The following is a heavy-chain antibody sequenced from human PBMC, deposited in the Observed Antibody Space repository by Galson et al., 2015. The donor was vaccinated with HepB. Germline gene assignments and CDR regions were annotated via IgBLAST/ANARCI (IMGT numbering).Heavy chain of an antibody. Sequence: TLSLTCTVSGGSISSGDYYWSWVRQPPGKGLEWIGHIYYSGSTYYNPSLKSRVTISVDTSKNQFSLKLSSVTAADTAVYYCARGSRGFGELSGYFDYWGQGTLVPVSS. J-gene: IGHJ4*02. V-gene: IGHV4-30-4*01. CDR3: ARGSRGFGELSGYFDY. D-gene: IGHD3-10*01. CDR2: IYYSGST. CDR1: GGSISSGDYY.